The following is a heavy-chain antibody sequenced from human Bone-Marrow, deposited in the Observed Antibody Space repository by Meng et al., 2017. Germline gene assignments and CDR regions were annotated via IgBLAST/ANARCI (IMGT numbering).Heavy chain of an antibody. CDR3: ARDLHYYGSGRFDP. V-gene: IGHV4-59*12. CDR1: GGSISSYY. J-gene: IGHJ5*02. Sequence: GSLRLSCTVSGGSISSYYWSWIQQPPGKGLEWIGYIYYSGSTNYNPSLKSRVTISVDTSKNQFSLKLSSVTAADTAVYYCARDLHYYGSGRFDPWGQGTLVTVSS. D-gene: IGHD3-10*01. CDR2: IYYSGST.